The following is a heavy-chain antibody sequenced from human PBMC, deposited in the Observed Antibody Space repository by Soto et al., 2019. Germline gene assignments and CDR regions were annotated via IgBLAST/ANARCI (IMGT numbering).Heavy chain of an antibody. V-gene: IGHV3-23*01. D-gene: IGHD4-17*01. J-gene: IGHJ3*01. CDR3: ANHGGFDF. Sequence: EGQLLQSGGGLVQPGASLRVSCAASGCTFSSSGMSWVRQAPGKGLEWVSSISVRGDYRYYADSVKGQFTISRDNSKNTLYLQMNSLTAEDTAVYYCANHGGFDFWGQGTMVAVSS. CDR2: ISVRGDYR. CDR1: GCTFSSSG.